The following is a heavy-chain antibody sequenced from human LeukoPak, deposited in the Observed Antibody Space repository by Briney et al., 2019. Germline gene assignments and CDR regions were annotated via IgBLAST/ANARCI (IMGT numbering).Heavy chain of an antibody. CDR3: ARKNDFDI. J-gene: IGHJ3*02. Sequence: SETLSLTCTVSGGSITSDHWNWIRQPPGKGLEWIGCIYYSGNTYYNPSLESRVTISVDMSKNQFSLRLTSVTAADTAVYYCARKNDFDIWGQGTLVTVSS. V-gene: IGHV4-59*01. CDR2: IYYSGNT. D-gene: IGHD2/OR15-2a*01. CDR1: GGSITSDH.